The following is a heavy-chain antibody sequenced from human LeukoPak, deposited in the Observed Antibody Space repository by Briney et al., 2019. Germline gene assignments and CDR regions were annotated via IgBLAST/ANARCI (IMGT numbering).Heavy chain of an antibody. V-gene: IGHV1-69*15. Sequence: SVKVSCKASGGTFSSYAISWVRQAPGQGLEWMGRIIPIFGTANYAQTFQGRVTITADESTSTAYMELSSLRSEDTAVYYCAIRDDIVVVPAVLISSSYYYYYYYMDVWGKGTTVTVSS. CDR3: AIRDDIVVVPAVLISSSYYYYYYYMDV. J-gene: IGHJ6*03. CDR1: GGTFSSYA. CDR2: IIPIFGTA. D-gene: IGHD2-2*01.